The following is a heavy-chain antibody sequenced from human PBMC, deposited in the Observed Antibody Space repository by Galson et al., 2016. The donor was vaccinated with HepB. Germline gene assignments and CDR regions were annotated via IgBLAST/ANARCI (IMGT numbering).Heavy chain of an antibody. CDR1: GFIFSNYD. V-gene: IGHV3-13*01. J-gene: IGHJ4*02. D-gene: IGHD5-24*01. CDR2: IDIAGDT. Sequence: SLRLSCAASGFIFSNYDMHWVRQVAGKGLEWVSCIDIAGDTYYPDSVKGRFTISRENAKSTVYLQINSLRAEDTAVYYCARAPLEMATIQRGYFDYWGQGTLVTVSS. CDR3: ARAPLEMATIQRGYFDY.